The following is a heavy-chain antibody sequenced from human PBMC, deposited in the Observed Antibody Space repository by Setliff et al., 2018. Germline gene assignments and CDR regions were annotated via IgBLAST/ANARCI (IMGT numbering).Heavy chain of an antibody. Sequence: PSETLSLTCTVSGYSISSGHYWGWIRQPPGEGLEWIGSISHSGSTYYNPSLRSRVTISLDTSKNQFSPKLTSVTAADTAVYYCAGGRRYDYGWDFDYWGQGTLVTVSS. CDR1: GYSISSGHY. CDR2: ISHSGST. J-gene: IGHJ4*02. D-gene: IGHD4-17*01. CDR3: AGGRRYDYGWDFDY. V-gene: IGHV4-38-2*02.